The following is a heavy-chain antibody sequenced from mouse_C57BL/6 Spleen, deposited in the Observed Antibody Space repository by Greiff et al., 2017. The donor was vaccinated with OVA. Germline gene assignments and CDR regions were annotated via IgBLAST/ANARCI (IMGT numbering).Heavy chain of an antibody. CDR1: GYTFTSYW. CDR3: ARVNYSNYVWSLDV. Sequence: QVQLQQPGAELVRPGSSVKLSCKASGYTFTSYWMDWVKQRPGQGLEWIGNIYPSDSETHYNQKFKDKATLTVDKSSSTAYMQLSSLTSEDSAVYYCARVNYSNYVWSLDVWGTGTTVTVSS. D-gene: IGHD2-5*01. CDR2: IYPSDSET. V-gene: IGHV1-61*01. J-gene: IGHJ1*03.